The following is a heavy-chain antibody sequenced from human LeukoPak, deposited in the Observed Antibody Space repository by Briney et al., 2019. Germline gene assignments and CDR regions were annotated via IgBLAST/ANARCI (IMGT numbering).Heavy chain of an antibody. CDR2: ISPNTGAT. Sequence: ASVRVSCKPSGYTFTGYYIHWVRQAPGQRLEWLGWISPNTGATMFAHKFQDRVSMTRDTSIDTAYLELTSLTADDTALYYCARDRVGSGWPRPFYFEFWGQGTLVIVSS. CDR1: GYTFTGYY. J-gene: IGHJ4*02. CDR3: ARDRVGSGWPRPFYFEF. V-gene: IGHV1-2*02. D-gene: IGHD6-19*01.